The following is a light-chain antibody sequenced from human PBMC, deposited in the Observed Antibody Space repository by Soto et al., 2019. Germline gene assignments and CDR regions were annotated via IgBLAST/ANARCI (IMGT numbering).Light chain of an antibody. V-gene: IGKV1-39*01. Sequence: DIQMTQSPSSLSASVGDRVTITCRASQYISSYLNWYQQKPGKAPKVLIYAASTLQSGVPSRFSGSGSGTDFTLTISNLQPADFATYYCQQSYSDVALTFGGGTKVDI. CDR2: AAS. CDR3: QQSYSDVALT. CDR1: QYISSY. J-gene: IGKJ4*01.